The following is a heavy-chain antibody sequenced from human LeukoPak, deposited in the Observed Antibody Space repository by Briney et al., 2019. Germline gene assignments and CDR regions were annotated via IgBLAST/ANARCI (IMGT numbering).Heavy chain of an antibody. J-gene: IGHJ4*02. CDR1: GGSINNSSYY. CDR2: IYYSGST. CDR3: ARGDLHGYGDSGY. V-gene: IGHV4-39*06. Sequence: KSSETLSLTCTVSGGSINNSSYYWGWIRQPPGKGLEWIGSIYYSGSTYYNPSLKSRVTISVDTSKNQFPLKLSSVTAADTAVYYCARGDLHGYGDSGYWGQGTLVTVSS. D-gene: IGHD4-17*01.